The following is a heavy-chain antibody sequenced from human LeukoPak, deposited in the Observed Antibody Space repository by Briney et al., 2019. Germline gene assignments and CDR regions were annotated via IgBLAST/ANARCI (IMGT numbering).Heavy chain of an antibody. CDR2: ISSSSSYI. V-gene: IGHV3-21*01. J-gene: IGHJ4*02. Sequence: GGSLRLSCAASGFTFSSYSMNWVRQAPGKGLEWVSSISSSSSYIYYADSVKGRFTISRDNAKNSLYLQMNSLRAEDTAVCYCARCIAVAGPDYWGQGTLVTVSS. CDR3: ARCIAVAGPDY. D-gene: IGHD6-19*01. CDR1: GFTFSSYS.